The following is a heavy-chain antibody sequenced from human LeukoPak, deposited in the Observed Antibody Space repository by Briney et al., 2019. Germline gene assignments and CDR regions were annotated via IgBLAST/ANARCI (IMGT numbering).Heavy chain of an antibody. CDR1: GYTFTSYY. Sequence: ASVKVSCKASGYTFTSYYMHWVRQAPGQGLEWMGIINPSGGSTSYAQKFQGRVTMTRDTSASTAYMELSSLRSEDTAVYYCARGPITMVRGVIGFDPWGQGTLVTVSS. V-gene: IGHV1-46*01. CDR3: ARGPITMVRGVIGFDP. J-gene: IGHJ5*02. D-gene: IGHD3-10*01. CDR2: INPSGGST.